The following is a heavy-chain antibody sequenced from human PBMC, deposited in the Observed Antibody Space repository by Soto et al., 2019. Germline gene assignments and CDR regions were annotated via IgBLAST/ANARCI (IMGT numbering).Heavy chain of an antibody. CDR2: INPSGGST. D-gene: IGHD1-26*01. J-gene: IGHJ4*02. Sequence: ASVKVSWKASGYTFTSYYMHWVRQAPGQGLEWMGIINPSGGSTSYAQKFQGRVTMTRDTSTSTVYMELSSLRSEDTAVYYCATRYSGNLGAFDYWGQGTLVTVSS. CDR1: GYTFTSYY. CDR3: ATRYSGNLGAFDY. V-gene: IGHV1-46*01.